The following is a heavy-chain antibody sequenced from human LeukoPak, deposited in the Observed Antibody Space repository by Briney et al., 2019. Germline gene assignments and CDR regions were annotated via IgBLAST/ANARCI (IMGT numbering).Heavy chain of an antibody. J-gene: IGHJ1*01. D-gene: IGHD3-9*01. V-gene: IGHV3-23*01. CDR1: GFTFSSYG. Sequence: GGSLRLSCAASGFTFSSYGMSWVRQAPGKGLEWVSAISGSGGSTYYADSVKGRFTISRDNFKNTLYLQMNSLRAEDTAVYYCARDRGYYDILTGYRRAEYFQHWGQGTLVTVSS. CDR3: ARDRGYYDILTGYRRAEYFQH. CDR2: ISGSGGST.